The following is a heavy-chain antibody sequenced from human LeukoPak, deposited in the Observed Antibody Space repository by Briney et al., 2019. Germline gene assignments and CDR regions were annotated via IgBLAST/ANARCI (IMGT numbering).Heavy chain of an antibody. D-gene: IGHD2-21*02. CDR2: ISSSSSYI. CDR3: ARDWLAYCGGDCYPNAFDI. CDR1: GFTFSNYS. V-gene: IGHV3-21*01. Sequence: GGSLRLSCAASGFTFSNYSMNWVRQAPGKGLEWVSSISSSSSYIYYADSVKGRFTISRDNAKNSLYLQMNSLRAEDTAVYYCARDWLAYCGGDCYPNAFDIWGQGTMVTVSS. J-gene: IGHJ3*02.